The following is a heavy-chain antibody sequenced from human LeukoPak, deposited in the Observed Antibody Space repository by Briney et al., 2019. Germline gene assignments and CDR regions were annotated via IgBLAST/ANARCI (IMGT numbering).Heavy chain of an antibody. V-gene: IGHV1-2*02. D-gene: IGHD3-10*01. Sequence: ASVKVSCKPSGYTFTGYYIHWVRQAPGQGLEWMGWINPSSGGTNYAQKFQGRVTMTRDTSISTAYMELSRLRSDDAAVYYCARDGGYYGSGVEAEFDYWGQGTLVTVSS. CDR2: INPSSGGT. CDR3: ARDGGYYGSGVEAEFDY. CDR1: GYTFTGYY. J-gene: IGHJ4*02.